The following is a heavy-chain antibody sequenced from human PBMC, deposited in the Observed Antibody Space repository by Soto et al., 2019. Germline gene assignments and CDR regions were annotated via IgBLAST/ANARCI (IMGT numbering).Heavy chain of an antibody. Sequence: ASVKVSCKASGYTFTSYDINWVRQATGQGLEWMGWMNPNNGNTGYAQKFQGRVTMTRNTSISTAYMELSSLRSEDTAVYYCARGVLDYGDSGGYFDYWGQGTLVTVSS. CDR3: ARGVLDYGDSGGYFDY. D-gene: IGHD4-17*01. V-gene: IGHV1-8*01. J-gene: IGHJ4*02. CDR2: MNPNNGNT. CDR1: GYTFTSYD.